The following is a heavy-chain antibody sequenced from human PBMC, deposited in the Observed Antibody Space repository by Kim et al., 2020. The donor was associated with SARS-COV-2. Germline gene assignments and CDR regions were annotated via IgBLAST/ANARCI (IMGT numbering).Heavy chain of an antibody. CDR3: SKHGYKAWDSSGYYYPASHYYYYYGMDV. CDR1: GFTFTSYG. J-gene: IGHJ6*02. D-gene: IGHD3-22*01. V-gene: IGHV3-30*18. Sequence: GGSLRLSCTASGFTFTSYGMHWVRQAPGKVLEWVAVISYDGSNKYYSDSVKGRFTISRDNSKNTLYLQMNSLRAEDTAVYYWSKHGYKAWDSSGYYYPASHYYYYYGMDVWGQGTTVTVSS. CDR2: ISYDGSNK.